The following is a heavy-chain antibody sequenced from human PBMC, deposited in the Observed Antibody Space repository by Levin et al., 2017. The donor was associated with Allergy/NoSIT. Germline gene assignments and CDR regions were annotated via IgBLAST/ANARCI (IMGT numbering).Heavy chain of an antibody. V-gene: IGHV4-34*01. CDR3: ARGLYSYNY. Sequence: SETLSLPFSFSFFSFLFSSFLFLLPPPLQGLACIGEINHSGSTNYNPSLKSRVTISVDTSKNQFSLKLSSVTAADTAVYYCARGLYSYNYWGQGTLVTVSS. CDR2: INHSGST. CDR1: FFSFLFSS. D-gene: IGHD5-18*01. J-gene: IGHJ4*02.